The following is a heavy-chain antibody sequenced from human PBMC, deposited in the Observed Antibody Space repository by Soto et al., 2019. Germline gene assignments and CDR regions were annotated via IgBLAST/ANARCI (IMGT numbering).Heavy chain of an antibody. CDR2: ILHSGST. V-gene: IGHV4-4*02. J-gene: IGHJ3*02. D-gene: IGHD1-26*01. CDR3: ARVDSGSVYARHRDAFDI. CDR1: GGSISTNW. Sequence: QVQLQESGPGLVKPSGTLSLSCAVSGGSISTNWWTWVRQPPGKGLEWIGEILHSGSTTYNPLFKGRVTISLDKSKNQFSLKVTSVTAADTAVYYCARVDSGSVYARHRDAFDIWGQGTVVIVSS.